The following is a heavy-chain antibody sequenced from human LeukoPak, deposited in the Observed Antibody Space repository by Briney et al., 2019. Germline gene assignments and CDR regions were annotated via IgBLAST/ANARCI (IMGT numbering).Heavy chain of an antibody. D-gene: IGHD3-10*01. CDR1: GFPFSSYA. V-gene: IGHV3-23*01. CDR3: ANGGYYYGSGSYPFFDY. CDR2: ISGSGGST. Sequence: GGSLRLSCAASGFPFSSYAMSWVRQAPGKGLEWVSAISGSGGSTYYADSVKGRFTISRDNSKNTLYLQMNILRAEDTAVYYCANGGYYYGSGSYPFFDYWGQGTLVTVSS. J-gene: IGHJ4*02.